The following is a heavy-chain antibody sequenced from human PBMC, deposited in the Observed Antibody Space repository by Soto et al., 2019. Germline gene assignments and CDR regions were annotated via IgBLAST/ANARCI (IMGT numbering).Heavy chain of an antibody. CDR1: GCSVSSGSYY. Sequence: PSETLSLTCTVSGCSVSSGSYYWSWIRQPPGQGLEWIGYIYYSGSTNYNPSLKSRVTLSVDTSKNQLSLKLSSMTAADTAVYKCASPDPGDPPKFWGQGTPVTVSS. CDR3: ASPDPGDPPKF. D-gene: IGHD7-27*01. CDR2: IYYSGST. V-gene: IGHV4-61*01. J-gene: IGHJ4*02.